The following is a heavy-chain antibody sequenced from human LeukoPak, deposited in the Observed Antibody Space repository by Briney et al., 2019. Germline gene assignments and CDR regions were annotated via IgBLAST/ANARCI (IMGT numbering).Heavy chain of an antibody. V-gene: IGHV3-7*01. CDR2: INQDGSEK. Sequence: PGGSLRLSCAASGFTFRGSWMNWFRQSSGKGLEWVANINQDGSEKYYVDSVKGRFTISRDNAKNSLYLQINSLRAEDTAVYYCASGLYWGQGTLVTVSS. J-gene: IGHJ4*02. CDR1: GFTFRGSW. CDR3: ASGLY.